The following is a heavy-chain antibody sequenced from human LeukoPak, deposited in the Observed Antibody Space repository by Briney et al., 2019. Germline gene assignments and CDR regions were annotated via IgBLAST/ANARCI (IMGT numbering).Heavy chain of an antibody. J-gene: IGHJ4*02. CDR2: ISAYNGNT. D-gene: IGHD3-22*01. CDR3: ASYGHYYDSSGYSDY. V-gene: IGHV1-18*01. CDR1: GYTFTSYG. Sequence: GASVKVSCKASGYTFTSYGISWVRQAPGQGLEWMGWISAYNGNTNYAQKLQGRVTMTTDTSTSTAYMELRSLRSDDTAVYYCASYGHYYDSSGYSDYWGQGTLVTVSS.